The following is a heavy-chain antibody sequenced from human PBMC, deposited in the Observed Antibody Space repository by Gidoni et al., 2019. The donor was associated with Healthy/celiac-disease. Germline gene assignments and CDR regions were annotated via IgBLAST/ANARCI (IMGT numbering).Heavy chain of an antibody. J-gene: IGHJ4*02. CDR3: ARAGGYSYGYVDY. D-gene: IGHD5-18*01. CDR1: GFTFSSYS. Sequence: EVQLVESGGGLVKPGGSLSLSCAASGFTFSSYSMNWVRQAPGKGLEWVSSISSSSSYIYYADSVKGRFTISRDNAKNSLYLQMNSLRAEDTAVYYCARAGGYSYGYVDYWGQGTLVTVSS. V-gene: IGHV3-21*01. CDR2: ISSSSSYI.